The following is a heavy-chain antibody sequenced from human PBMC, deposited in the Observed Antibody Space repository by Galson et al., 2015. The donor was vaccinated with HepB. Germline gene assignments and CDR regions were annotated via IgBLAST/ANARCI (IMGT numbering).Heavy chain of an antibody. Sequence: ETLSLTCTVSGGSIRSSSYYWGWIRQPPGKGLEWIGSIYYSGSTYYNPSLKSRVTISVDTSKNQFSLKLSSVTAADTAVYYCARDIVVVPAAMPDAFDIWGQGTMVTVSS. V-gene: IGHV4-39*01. J-gene: IGHJ3*02. CDR3: ARDIVVVPAAMPDAFDI. CDR1: GGSIRSSSYY. CDR2: IYYSGST. D-gene: IGHD2-2*01.